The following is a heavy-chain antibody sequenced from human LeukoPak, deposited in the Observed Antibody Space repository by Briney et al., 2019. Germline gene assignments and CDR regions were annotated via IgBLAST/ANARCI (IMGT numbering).Heavy chain of an antibody. V-gene: IGHV1-46*01. CDR1: GYTFTGYY. Sequence: ASVKVSCKTSGYTFTGYYIHWVRQAPGQGLEWMGIINPSGGSTSYAQKFQGRVTMTRDTSTSTVYMELSSLRSEDTAVYYCARAATTRPDYWGQGTLVTVSS. CDR3: ARAATTRPDY. J-gene: IGHJ4*02. D-gene: IGHD1-1*01. CDR2: INPSGGST.